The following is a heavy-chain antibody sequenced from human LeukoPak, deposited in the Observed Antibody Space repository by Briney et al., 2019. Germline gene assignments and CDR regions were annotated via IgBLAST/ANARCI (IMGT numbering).Heavy chain of an antibody. V-gene: IGHV4-61*02. CDR3: TRGPHYGDGNYFFHMDV. Sequence: SETLSLTCTVSGGSISSGSYYWSWIRQPAGKGLEWIGRIYTNESTNYNPSLKSRVTISVDTSKNQFSLKLSSVTAADTAVYYCTRGPHYGDGNYFFHMDVWGKGTTVTISS. CDR1: GGSISSGSYY. CDR2: IYTNEST. J-gene: IGHJ6*03. D-gene: IGHD4-17*01.